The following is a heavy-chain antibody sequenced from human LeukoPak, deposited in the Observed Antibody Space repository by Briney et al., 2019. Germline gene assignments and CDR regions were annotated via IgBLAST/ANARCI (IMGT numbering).Heavy chain of an antibody. J-gene: IGHJ4*02. CDR1: GFTFSSYW. Sequence: GGPLRLSCAASGFTFSSYWMHWVRQAPGKGLVWVSRINSDGRSTSYADSVKGRFTISRDNAKNTLYLQMNSLRAEDTAVYYCARDEAWEGGYDYVGYFDYWGQGTLVTVSS. CDR3: ARDEAWEGGYDYVGYFDY. D-gene: IGHD3-16*01. V-gene: IGHV3-74*01. CDR2: INSDGRST.